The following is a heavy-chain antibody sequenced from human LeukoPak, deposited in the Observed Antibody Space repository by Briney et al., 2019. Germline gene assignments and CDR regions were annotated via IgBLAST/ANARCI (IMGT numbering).Heavy chain of an antibody. Sequence: ASVKVSCKASGYTFTGYYMHWVRQAPGQGLEWMGWINPNSGGTNYAQKFQGRVIMTRDTSISTAYMELSRLRSDDTAVYHCARDQGLVVPAATPGYWGQGTLVTVSS. CDR1: GYTFTGYY. V-gene: IGHV1-2*02. J-gene: IGHJ4*02. CDR2: INPNSGGT. CDR3: ARDQGLVVPAATPGY. D-gene: IGHD2-2*01.